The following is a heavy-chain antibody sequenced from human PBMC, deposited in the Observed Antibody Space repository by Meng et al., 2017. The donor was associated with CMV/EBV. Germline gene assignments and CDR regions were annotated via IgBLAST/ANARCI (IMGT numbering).Heavy chain of an antibody. CDR3: PRRVKISNWFDP. V-gene: IGHV1-2*02. Sequence: ASVNVSCQASGYIFTGHYMHRVRQAPGQGIEWMGWINPNSGGTNYAQKFQARVTITRDTSISTAYMELSRLRSDDTAVYYCPRRVKISNWFDPWGQGTLVTVSS. CDR2: INPNSGGT. CDR1: GYIFTGHY. D-gene: IGHD2-21*01. J-gene: IGHJ5*02.